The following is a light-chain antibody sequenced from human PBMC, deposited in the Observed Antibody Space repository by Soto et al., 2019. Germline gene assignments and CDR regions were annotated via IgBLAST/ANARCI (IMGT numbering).Light chain of an antibody. V-gene: IGLV4-69*01. Sequence: QAVVTQSPSASASLGASVRLTCTLDSGHTTYAIAWHQQQPEKGPRYLMKVSGDGSHNKGDGIPDRFSGSSSGAERYLTISSLQSEDESDYYCQTWGTGIPVVFGGGTQLTVL. CDR3: QTWGTGIPVV. J-gene: IGLJ2*01. CDR2: VSGDGSH. CDR1: SGHTTYA.